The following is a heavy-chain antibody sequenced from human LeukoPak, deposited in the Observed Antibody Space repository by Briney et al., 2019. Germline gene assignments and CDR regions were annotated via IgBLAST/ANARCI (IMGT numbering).Heavy chain of an antibody. CDR2: IIPIFGTA. Sequence: SVKVSCKASGYTFTSYDINWVRQATGQGLEWMGGIIPIFGTANYAQKFQGRVTITADESTSTAYMELSSLRSEDTAVYYCASRGYSYGSTDYWGQGTLVTVSS. CDR1: GYTFTSYD. D-gene: IGHD5-18*01. V-gene: IGHV1-69*13. J-gene: IGHJ4*02. CDR3: ASRGYSYGSTDY.